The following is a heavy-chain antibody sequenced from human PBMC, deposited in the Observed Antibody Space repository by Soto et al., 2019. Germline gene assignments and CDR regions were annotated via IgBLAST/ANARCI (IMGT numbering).Heavy chain of an antibody. Sequence: ASVKVSCKVSGYTLTELSIHWVRQAPGKGLEWMGGFDPEDGETIYAQKFQGRVTMTEDTSTDTAYMELSSLRSEDTAVYYCGTDLVIAAAVGFAFDIWGQGTMVTVSS. J-gene: IGHJ3*02. V-gene: IGHV1-24*01. CDR2: FDPEDGET. CDR1: GYTLTELS. CDR3: GTDLVIAAAVGFAFDI. D-gene: IGHD6-13*01.